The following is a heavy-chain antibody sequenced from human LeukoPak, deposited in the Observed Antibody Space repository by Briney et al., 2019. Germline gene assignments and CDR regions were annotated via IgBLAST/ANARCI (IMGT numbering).Heavy chain of an antibody. V-gene: IGHV3-48*03. D-gene: IGHD5-18*01. CDR2: ISSSGSTV. J-gene: IGHJ6*02. CDR3: ARGGFSYGRQYDYYFYGMDV. Sequence: GGSLRLSCAASGFTFSSYEINWVRQPPGKGLEWVSYISSSGSTVYYADSVKGRFTISRDNAKNSLYLQMNSLRAEDTAVYYCARGGFSYGRQYDYYFYGMDVWGQGTTVTVSS. CDR1: GFTFSSYE.